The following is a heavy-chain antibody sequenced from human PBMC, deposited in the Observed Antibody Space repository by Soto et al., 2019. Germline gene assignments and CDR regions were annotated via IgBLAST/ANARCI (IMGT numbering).Heavy chain of an antibody. D-gene: IGHD3-16*01. CDR1: GFTFSDYA. J-gene: IGHJ2*01. CDR2: ISATGGNI. V-gene: IGHV3-23*01. CDR3: AKVAGGLGYFDL. Sequence: PGGSLRLSCVASGFTFSDYAMTWVRQAPGKGLEWVATISATGGNIEYTDSLKGRFTISRDNSKNTLYLQLNGLTSDDTAVHYCAKVAGGLGYFDLCGRATLVTVSS.